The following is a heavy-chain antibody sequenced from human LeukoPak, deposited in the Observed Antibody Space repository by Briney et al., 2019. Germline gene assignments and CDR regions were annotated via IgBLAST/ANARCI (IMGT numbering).Heavy chain of an antibody. CDR1: GFTFSSYS. D-gene: IGHD3-22*01. Sequence: PGGSLRLSCAASGFTFSSYSMNWVRQAPGKGLEWVSSISSSSSYIYYADSVKGRFTISRDNAKNSLYLQMNSLRAEDTAVYYCARRIGGIRSSGYYLADYWGQGTLVTVSS. CDR3: ARRIGGIRSSGYYLADY. V-gene: IGHV3-21*01. CDR2: ISSSSSYI. J-gene: IGHJ4*02.